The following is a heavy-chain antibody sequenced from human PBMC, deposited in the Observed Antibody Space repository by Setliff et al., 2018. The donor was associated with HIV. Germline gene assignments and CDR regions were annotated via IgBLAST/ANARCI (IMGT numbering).Heavy chain of an antibody. CDR1: GYSISSGYY. CDR3: ARADDYYDSSGYYRYYYYGMDV. J-gene: IGHJ6*02. D-gene: IGHD3-22*01. Sequence: SETLSLTCAVSGYSISSGYYWGWIRQPPGKGLEWIGSLYHSGSTYYNPSLKSRVTISVDTSKNQFSLKLSSVTAADTAVYYCARADDYYDSSGYYRYYYYGMDVWGQGTTVTVSS. V-gene: IGHV4-38-2*01. CDR2: LYHSGST.